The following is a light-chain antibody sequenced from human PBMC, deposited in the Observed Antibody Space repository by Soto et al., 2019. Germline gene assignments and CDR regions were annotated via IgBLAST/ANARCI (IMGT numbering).Light chain of an antibody. V-gene: IGKV1-5*01. CDR3: QQYNSYLVT. J-gene: IGKJ2*01. Sequence: DIQMTQSPSTLSASVGDRVTITCRASQSISSWLAWYQQKPGKAPKLLIYDASSLESGVPSRFSGSGSGTEFTLTISSLQPDDIATYYCQQYNSYLVTFGHGTKLEIK. CDR1: QSISSW. CDR2: DAS.